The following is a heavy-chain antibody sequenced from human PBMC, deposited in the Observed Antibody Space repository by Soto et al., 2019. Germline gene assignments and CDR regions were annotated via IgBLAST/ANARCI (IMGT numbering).Heavy chain of an antibody. Sequence: PGGSLRLSRAAPGFTFSSYGMHWVRPAPSKGLEWVAVISYDGSNKYYADSVKGRFTISRDNSKNTLYLQMNSLRAEDTAVYYCAKVHTPLRFLEAYYFDYWGQGTLVTVSS. CDR2: ISYDGSNK. CDR3: AKVHTPLRFLEAYYFDY. CDR1: GFTFSSYG. D-gene: IGHD3-3*01. V-gene: IGHV3-30*18. J-gene: IGHJ4*02.